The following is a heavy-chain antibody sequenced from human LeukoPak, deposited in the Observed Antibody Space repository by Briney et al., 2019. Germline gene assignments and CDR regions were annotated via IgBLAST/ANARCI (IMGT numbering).Heavy chain of an antibody. CDR2: INPNSGGT. J-gene: IGHJ4*02. Sequence: ASVKVSCQASGYTFTSYYMHWVRQAPGQGLEWMGWINPNSGGTNYAQQFQGRLTMTRDTSISTAYMELSRLRSDDTAVYYCARVKTMIIVVSLFDYWGQGTLVTVSS. CDR3: ARVKTMIIVVSLFDY. V-gene: IGHV1-2*02. D-gene: IGHD3-22*01. CDR1: GYTFTSYY.